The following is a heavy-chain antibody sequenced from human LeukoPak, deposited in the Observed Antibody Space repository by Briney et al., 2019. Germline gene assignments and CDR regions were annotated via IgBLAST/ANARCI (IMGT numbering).Heavy chain of an antibody. V-gene: IGHV1-18*01. J-gene: IGHJ6*03. Sequence: DSVKVSCKASGYAFSFYGINWVRQAPGQGLEWMGFISVNNGNTHYAEKFQGRVTMATDTSTSTAYLEVRSLRSDDTAVYYCARGGGRVISAAMDYYYYYYMDVWGKGTTVTVSS. D-gene: IGHD2-2*01. CDR3: ARGGGRVISAAMDYYYYYYMDV. CDR1: GYAFSFYG. CDR2: ISVNNGNT.